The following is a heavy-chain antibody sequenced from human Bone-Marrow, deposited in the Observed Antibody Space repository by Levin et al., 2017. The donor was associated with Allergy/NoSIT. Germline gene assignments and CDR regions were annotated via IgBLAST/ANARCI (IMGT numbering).Heavy chain of an antibody. CDR1: GFTFNNYE. Sequence: GGSLRLSCAASGFTFNNYEMNWVRQAPGKGLEWVSYISSRGNKIYYADSVKGRFTISRDNAKNSLYLQMNSLRAEDTAVYYCAREPEYSYGSYWYLDLWGRGTLLTVSS. CDR2: ISSRGNKI. D-gene: IGHD5-18*01. CDR3: AREPEYSYGSYWYLDL. V-gene: IGHV3-48*03. J-gene: IGHJ2*01.